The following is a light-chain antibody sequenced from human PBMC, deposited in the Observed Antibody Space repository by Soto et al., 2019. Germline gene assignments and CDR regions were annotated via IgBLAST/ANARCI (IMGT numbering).Light chain of an antibody. Sequence: EIVMTPSPATLSVSPAERATLSRRASQTVSRALAWPQQKPGQTPSLLIYGASTRATGIPARFSGSGSGTEFTLTISSLQSEDVAVCYCQQYKSWPPQLKFGGGPKGDIK. J-gene: IGKJ4*01. CDR1: QTVSRA. V-gene: IGKV3-15*01. CDR3: QQYKSWPPQLK. CDR2: GAS.